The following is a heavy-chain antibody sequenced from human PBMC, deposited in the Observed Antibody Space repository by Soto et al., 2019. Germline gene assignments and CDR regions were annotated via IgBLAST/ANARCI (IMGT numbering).Heavy chain of an antibody. D-gene: IGHD5-18*01. Sequence: PSETLSLTRTVSGGSISSYYWSWIRQPPGKGLEWIGYIYYSGSTNYNPSLKSRVTISVDTSKNQFSLKLSSVTAADTAVYYCARHGGDSYGHPYFDYWGQGTLVTVSS. J-gene: IGHJ4*02. CDR1: GGSISSYY. CDR3: ARHGGDSYGHPYFDY. CDR2: IYYSGST. V-gene: IGHV4-59*08.